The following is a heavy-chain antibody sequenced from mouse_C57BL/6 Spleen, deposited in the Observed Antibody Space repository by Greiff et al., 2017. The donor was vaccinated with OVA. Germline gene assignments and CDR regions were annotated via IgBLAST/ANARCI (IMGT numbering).Heavy chain of an antibody. D-gene: IGHD2-3*01. J-gene: IGHJ2*01. V-gene: IGHV1-55*01. CDR2: IYPGSGST. CDR3: ARSLYDGYHGDYFDY. CDR1: GYTFTSYW. Sequence: QVQLKQSGAELVKPGASVKMSCKASGYTFTSYWITWVKQRPGQGLEWIGDIYPGSGSTNYNEKFKSKATLTVDTSSSTAYMQLSSLTSEDSAVYYCARSLYDGYHGDYFDYWGQGTTLTVSS.